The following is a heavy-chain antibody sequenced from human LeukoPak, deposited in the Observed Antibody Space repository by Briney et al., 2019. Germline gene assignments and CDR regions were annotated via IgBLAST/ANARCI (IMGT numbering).Heavy chain of an antibody. CDR3: AKVTIFGVEDAFDI. CDR1: GFTFSSYG. CDR2: ISYYGSNK. D-gene: IGHD3-3*01. V-gene: IGHV3-30*18. Sequence: GGSLRLSCAASGFTFSSYGMHWVRQAPGKGLEWVAVISYYGSNKYYADSVKGRFTISRDNSKNTLYLQMNSLRAEDTAVYYCAKVTIFGVEDAFDIWGQGTMVTVSS. J-gene: IGHJ3*02.